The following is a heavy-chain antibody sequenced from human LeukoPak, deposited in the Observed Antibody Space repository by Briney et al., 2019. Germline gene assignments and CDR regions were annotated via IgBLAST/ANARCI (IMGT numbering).Heavy chain of an antibody. Sequence: SETLSLTCTVSGGSISSSSYYWGWIRQPPGKGLEWIGSIYYSGSTCYNPSLKSRVTISVDTSKNQFSLKLSSVTAADTAVYYCARMRTLGYCSGGSCTGFDPWGQGTLVTVSS. CDR3: ARMRTLGYCSGGSCTGFDP. CDR1: GGSISSSSYY. V-gene: IGHV4-39*07. J-gene: IGHJ5*02. CDR2: IYYSGST. D-gene: IGHD2-15*01.